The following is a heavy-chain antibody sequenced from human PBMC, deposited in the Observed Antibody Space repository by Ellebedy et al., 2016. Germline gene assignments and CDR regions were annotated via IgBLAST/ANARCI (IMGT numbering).Heavy chain of an antibody. CDR2: ISGSGGST. J-gene: IGHJ4*02. D-gene: IGHD5-18*01. Sequence: GGSLRLXXAASGFTFSSYAMSWVRQAPGKGLEWVSGISGSGGSTYYADSVMGRFTISRDNSKNTLYLQMNSLRAEDTAVYYCANPWESGYSYGPFDYWGQGTLVIVSS. CDR3: ANPWESGYSYGPFDY. CDR1: GFTFSSYA. V-gene: IGHV3-23*01.